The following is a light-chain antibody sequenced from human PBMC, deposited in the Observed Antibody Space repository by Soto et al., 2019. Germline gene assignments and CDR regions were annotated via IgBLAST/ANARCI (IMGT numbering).Light chain of an antibody. CDR3: QQYNNWPRT. Sequence: EIVLTQSPATLSLSPGERATLSCRGSQSVSSNLAWYQQKPGQAPRLLIYGASTRATGIPARFSGSGSGTEFTLTISSLQSEDFAVYYCQQYNNWPRTFGQGTKVDIK. CDR1: QSVSSN. V-gene: IGKV3-15*01. CDR2: GAS. J-gene: IGKJ1*01.